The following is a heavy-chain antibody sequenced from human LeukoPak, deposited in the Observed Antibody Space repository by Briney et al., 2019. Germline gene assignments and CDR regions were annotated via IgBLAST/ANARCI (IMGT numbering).Heavy chain of an antibody. CDR2: ISAYNGNT. CDR3: ARVTDSSGWYLSGHYFGY. J-gene: IGHJ4*02. Sequence: ASVKVSCKASGYTFTSYGISWVRQAPGQGLEWMGWISAYNGNTNYAQKLQGRVTMTTDTSTSTAYMELRSLRSDDTAVYYCARVTDSSGWYLSGHYFGYWGQGTLVTVSS. CDR1: GYTFTSYG. D-gene: IGHD6-19*01. V-gene: IGHV1-18*01.